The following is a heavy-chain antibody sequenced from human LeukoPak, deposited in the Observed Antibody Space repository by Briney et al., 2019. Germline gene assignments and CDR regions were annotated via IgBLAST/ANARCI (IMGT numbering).Heavy chain of an antibody. CDR1: GFTFSNAW. V-gene: IGHV3-15*01. Sequence: GGSPRLSCAASGFTFSNAWMSWVRQAPGKGLEWVGRIKSKTDGGTTDYAAPVKGRFTISRDDSKNTLYLQMNSLKTEDTAVYYCTTVVRYCSSTSCYYFDYWGQGTLVTVSS. J-gene: IGHJ4*02. CDR2: IKSKTDGGTT. CDR3: TTVVRYCSSTSCYYFDY. D-gene: IGHD2-2*01.